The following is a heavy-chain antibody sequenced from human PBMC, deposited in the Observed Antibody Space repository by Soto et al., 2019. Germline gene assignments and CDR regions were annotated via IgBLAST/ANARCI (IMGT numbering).Heavy chain of an antibody. V-gene: IGHV3-48*02. CDR3: ARYPDSSGYLRPRSAFDI. CDR2: ISSSSSTI. Sequence: GGSLRLSCAASGFTFSSYSMNWVRQAPGKGLEWVSYISSSSSTIYYADSVKGRFTISRDNAKNSLYLQMNSLRDEDTAVYYCARYPDSSGYLRPRSAFDIWGQGTMVTVSS. CDR1: GFTFSSYS. D-gene: IGHD3-22*01. J-gene: IGHJ3*02.